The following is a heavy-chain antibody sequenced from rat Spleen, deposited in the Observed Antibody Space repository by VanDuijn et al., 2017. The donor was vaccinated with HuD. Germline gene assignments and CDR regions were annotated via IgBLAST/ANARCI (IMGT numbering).Heavy chain of an antibody. V-gene: IGHV5-31*01. D-gene: IGHD1-6*01. Sequence: EVQLVESDGGLVQPGRSLKLSCAASGFTFSDYYMTWIRQVPGKGLEWVASITNASGRTYYPDSVKGRFTVSRDTAQNILYLQMNSLRSEDTATYYCARGVDTTGREDYWGQGVMVTVSS. J-gene: IGHJ2*01. CDR2: ITNASGRT. CDR1: GFTFSDYY. CDR3: ARGVDTTGREDY.